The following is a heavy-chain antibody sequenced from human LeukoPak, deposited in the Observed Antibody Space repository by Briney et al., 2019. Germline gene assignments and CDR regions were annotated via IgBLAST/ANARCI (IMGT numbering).Heavy chain of an antibody. CDR3: AKDCSGSYYTY. V-gene: IGHV3-23*01. CDR2: ISGSGGST. J-gene: IGHJ4*02. D-gene: IGHD1-26*01. Sequence: QSGGSLRLSCAASGFTFSSYAMSWVRQAPGKGLEWVSAISGSGGSTYYADSVKGRFTISRDNSKNTLYLQMNSLRAEDTAVYYYAKDCSGSYYTYWGQGTLVTVSS. CDR1: GFTFSSYA.